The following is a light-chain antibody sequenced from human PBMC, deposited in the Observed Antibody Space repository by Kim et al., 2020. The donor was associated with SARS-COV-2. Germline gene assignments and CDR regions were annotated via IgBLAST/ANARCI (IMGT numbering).Light chain of an antibody. CDR1: ESISGW. V-gene: IGKV1-5*03. J-gene: IGKJ1*01. CDR2: KAS. CDR3: QQYNTYPGT. Sequence: AAVGRGVTICCRANESISGWLAWYQQNPGKAPKLLINKASSLQSGVSSRFSGSGSGTEFTLTISSLQSDDFATYYCQQYNTYPGTFGQGTKVDIK.